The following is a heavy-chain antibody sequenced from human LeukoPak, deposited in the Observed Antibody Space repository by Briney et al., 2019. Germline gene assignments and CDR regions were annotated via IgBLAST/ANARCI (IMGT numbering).Heavy chain of an antibody. CDR3: ARHLSGVTGYSYGRGIDY. D-gene: IGHD5-18*01. CDR2: ISSSSSTI. V-gene: IGHV3-48*01. J-gene: IGHJ4*02. Sequence: GGSLRLSCAASGFTFSSYSMNWVRQAPGKGLEWVSYISSSSSTIYYADSVKGRFTISRDNAKNSLYLQMKSLRAEDTAVYYCARHLSGVTGYSYGRGIDYWGQGTLVTVSS. CDR1: GFTFSSYS.